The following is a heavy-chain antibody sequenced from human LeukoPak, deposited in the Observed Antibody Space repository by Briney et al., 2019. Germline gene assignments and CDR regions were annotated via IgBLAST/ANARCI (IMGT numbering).Heavy chain of an antibody. J-gene: IGHJ4*02. V-gene: IGHV3-30*02. CDR3: AKDLRYYDFWSGLADY. D-gene: IGHD3-3*01. CDR1: GFTFSSYG. CDR2: MRYDGRNK. Sequence: GGSLRLSCAASGFTFSSYGMHWVRQAPGKGLEWVAFMRYDGRNKYYADSVKGRFTISRDNSKNTLYLQMNSLRAEDTAVYYCAKDLRYYDFWSGLADYWGQGTLVTVSS.